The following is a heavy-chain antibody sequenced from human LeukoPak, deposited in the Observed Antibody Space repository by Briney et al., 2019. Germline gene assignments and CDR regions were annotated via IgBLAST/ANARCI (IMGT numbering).Heavy chain of an antibody. J-gene: IGHJ5*02. Sequence: ASVKVSCKASGYTFTDYYIHWVRQAPGRGLEWMGWINPNSGGTNYAQKFQGRITMTRDTSISTAYMELSRLRSDDTAVYYCARVGATYSGDPWGQGTLVTVSS. V-gene: IGHV1-2*02. CDR3: ARVGATYSGDP. CDR2: INPNSGGT. D-gene: IGHD1-26*01. CDR1: GYTFTDYY.